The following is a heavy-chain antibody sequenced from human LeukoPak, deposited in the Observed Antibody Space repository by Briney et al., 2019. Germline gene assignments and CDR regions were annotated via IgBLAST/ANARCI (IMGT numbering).Heavy chain of an antibody. Sequence: PSETLSLTCAVSGYSISSGYHWGWIRQPPGKGLEWIGSIYFSGSTYYNPSLKSRVAISVDTSKNQFSLKLSSVTAGDTAVYYCATGYSSTWYYFDYWGQGTLVTVSS. V-gene: IGHV4-38-2*01. CDR1: GYSISSGYH. D-gene: IGHD6-13*01. CDR3: ATGYSSTWYYFDY. CDR2: IYFSGST. J-gene: IGHJ4*02.